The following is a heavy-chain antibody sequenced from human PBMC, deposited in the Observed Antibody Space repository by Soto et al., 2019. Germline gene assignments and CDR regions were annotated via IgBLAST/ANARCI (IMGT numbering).Heavy chain of an antibody. CDR3: AKAVAGNLWSY. CDR2: IKQDGSEK. CDR1: GFTFSSYW. V-gene: IGHV3-7*03. Sequence: GGSLRLSCAASGFTFSSYWTSWVRQAPGKGLEWVANIKQDGSEKYYVDSVKGRFTISRDNAKNSLYLQMNSLRAEDTAVYYCAKAVAGNLWSYWGQGTLVTVSS. J-gene: IGHJ4*02. D-gene: IGHD6-19*01.